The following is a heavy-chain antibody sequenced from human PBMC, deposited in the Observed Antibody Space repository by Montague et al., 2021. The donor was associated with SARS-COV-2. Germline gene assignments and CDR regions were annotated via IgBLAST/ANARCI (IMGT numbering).Heavy chain of an antibody. CDR2: IYYDGTT. CDR1: GASISNTNYY. CDR3: VGLRVVISGHYPLHVDD. V-gene: IGHV4-39*01. D-gene: IGHD3-3*01. J-gene: IGHJ4*02. Sequence: SETLSLTCTVSGASISNTNYYWGWVRQPSGKGLEWIGSIYYDGTTYYNPSLESRLTMSVDTSKEPFSLKVKSLTAADTAVYSCVGLRVVISGHYPLHVDDGGQGTLVTVSP.